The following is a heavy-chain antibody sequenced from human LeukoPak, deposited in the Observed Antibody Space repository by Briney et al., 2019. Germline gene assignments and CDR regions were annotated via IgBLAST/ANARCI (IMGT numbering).Heavy chain of an antibody. D-gene: IGHD2-21*01. CDR1: GGSISSYY. V-gene: IGHV4-59*01. CDR2: IYYSGST. CDR3: ARGGEGLYYFDY. Sequence: SETLSLTCTVSGGSISSYYRSWIRQPPGKGLEWIGYIYYSGSTNYNPSLKSRVTISVDTSKNRFSLKLSSGTAADTAVYYCARGGEGLYYFDYWGQGTLVTVSS. J-gene: IGHJ4*02.